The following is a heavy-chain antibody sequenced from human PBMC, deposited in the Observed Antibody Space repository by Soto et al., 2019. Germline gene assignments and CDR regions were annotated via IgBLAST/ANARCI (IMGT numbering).Heavy chain of an antibody. V-gene: IGHV3-49*04. D-gene: IGHD2-2*03. J-gene: IGHJ5*02. CDR3: SRGSFGYYGP. CDR1: GFRFSEHA. Sequence: PGGSLRLSCNCSGFRFSEHAMTWVRQAPGKGLEWVGFTRNTPYGGTTDYAASVRGRFTISRDDSASIAYLQMNSLKTEDSGLYYCSRGSFGYYGPWGPGTLVTVSS. CDR2: TRNTPYGGTT.